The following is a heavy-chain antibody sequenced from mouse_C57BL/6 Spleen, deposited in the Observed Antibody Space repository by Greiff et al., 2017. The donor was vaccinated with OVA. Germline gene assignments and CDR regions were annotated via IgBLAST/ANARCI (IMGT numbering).Heavy chain of an antibody. D-gene: IGHD2-1*01. CDR1: GFTFSSYA. CDR3: ARENYRAVGY. V-gene: IGHV5-4*01. J-gene: IGHJ4*01. Sequence: EVQRVESGGGLVKPGGSLKLSCAASGFTFSSYAMSWVRQTPEKRLEWVATISDGGSYTYYPDNVQGRFTISRDNAKNNLYLQLSHLKSEDTAMYYCARENYRAVGYWGQGTSVTVSS. CDR2: ISDGGSYT.